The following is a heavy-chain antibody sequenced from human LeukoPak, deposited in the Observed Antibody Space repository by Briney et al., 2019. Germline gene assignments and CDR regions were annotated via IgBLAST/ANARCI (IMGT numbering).Heavy chain of an antibody. Sequence: GGSLRLSCAASGFTFSTYTMNWIRQAPGKGLEWVSSIGTTSSSIYYPDSLRGRFTVSRDNARNSLVPQMNGLRAGDTAVYYCVRIPNTAPFPNWFDPWGQGILVTVSS. J-gene: IGHJ5*02. CDR2: IGTTSSSI. V-gene: IGHV3-21*01. CDR1: GFTFSTYT. CDR3: VRIPNTAPFPNWFDP. D-gene: IGHD2-2*02.